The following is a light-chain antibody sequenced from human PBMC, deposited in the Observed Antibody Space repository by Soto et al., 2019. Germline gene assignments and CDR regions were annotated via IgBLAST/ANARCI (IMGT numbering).Light chain of an antibody. CDR2: ASD. V-gene: IGLV1-51*01. J-gene: IGLJ1*01. Sequence: QSVLTQPPSVSAAPGQKVTISCSGGSSNIGNYYVSWYQQLPGVAPKLLIFASDKRPSGIPARFSGSQSGASGTLDITGLQTGDEADYYCGSWDGSLNTYVFGTGTKLTVL. CDR3: GSWDGSLNTYV. CDR1: SSNIGNYY.